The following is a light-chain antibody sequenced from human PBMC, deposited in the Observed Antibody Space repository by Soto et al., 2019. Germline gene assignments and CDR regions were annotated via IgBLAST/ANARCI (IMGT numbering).Light chain of an antibody. CDR1: QTISTY. V-gene: IGKV1-39*01. CDR3: QQRFSPLLT. Sequence: DIQLTQSPSSLSASVGDRFTSTYRASQTISTYLSWFQQKPGQAPKVLIYAASTMHSGVPSRFSGSASGAEFTLTISNLQSEDFATYYCQQRFSPLLTFGGGTKVDIK. CDR2: AAS. J-gene: IGKJ4*01.